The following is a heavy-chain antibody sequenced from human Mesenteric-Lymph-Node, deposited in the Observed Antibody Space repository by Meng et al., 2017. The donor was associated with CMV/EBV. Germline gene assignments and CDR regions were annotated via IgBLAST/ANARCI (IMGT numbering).Heavy chain of an antibody. D-gene: IGHD2-2*01. J-gene: IGHJ5*02. CDR1: GASTSSGEYY. Sequence: SETLSLTCTVSGASTSSGEYYWSWIRQPPGKGLEWIGNIYYSGSAYYNPSLESRVTISVDTSKNQFSLKLSSVTAADTAVYYCARQDLVLVPSAMSWFDPWGQGTLVTVSS. CDR3: ARQDLVLVPSAMSWFDP. V-gene: IGHV4-39*01. CDR2: IYYSGSA.